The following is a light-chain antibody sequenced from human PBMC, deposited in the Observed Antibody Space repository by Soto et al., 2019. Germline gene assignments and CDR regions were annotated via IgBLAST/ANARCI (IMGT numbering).Light chain of an antibody. CDR3: QQANSFPIN. CDR2: DAS. CDR1: QSISRW. Sequence: DIQMSKSPSTRSSSFGDRVNIPCPASQSISRWLAWYQQKPGKAPKALIYDASTLRSGVPSRFSGSGSGTDFTLTISSLQPEDFATYYCQQANSFPINFGQGQQLEI. V-gene: IGKV1D-12*01. J-gene: IGKJ5*01.